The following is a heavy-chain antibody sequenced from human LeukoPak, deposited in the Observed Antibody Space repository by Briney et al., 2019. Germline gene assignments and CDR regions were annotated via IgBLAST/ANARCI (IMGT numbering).Heavy chain of an antibody. CDR3: TKGRGI. Sequence: SETLSLTCTVSGYSISSGYYWGWIRQPPGKGLEWIGSIYHSGNTYYNPSLKSRVTISVDTSKNQFSLKLTSVTAADTAVYYCTKGRGIWGQGTLVTVSS. D-gene: IGHD3-10*01. CDR1: GYSISSGYY. CDR2: IYHSGNT. J-gene: IGHJ4*02. V-gene: IGHV4-38-2*02.